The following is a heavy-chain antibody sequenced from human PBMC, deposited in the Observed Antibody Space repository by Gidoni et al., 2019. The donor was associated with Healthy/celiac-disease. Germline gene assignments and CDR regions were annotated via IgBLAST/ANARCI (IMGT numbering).Heavy chain of an antibody. D-gene: IGHD3-10*01. V-gene: IGHV4-39*01. CDR3: ARHVITMVRGALVP. CDR1: GGSISSSSYY. Sequence: QLQLQESGPGLVKPSETLSLTCTVSGGSISSSSYYWGWIRQPPGKGLEWIGSIYYSGSTYYNPSLKSRVTISVDTSKNQFSLKLSSVTAADTAVYYCARHVITMVRGALVPWGQGTLVTVSS. J-gene: IGHJ5*02. CDR2: IYYSGST.